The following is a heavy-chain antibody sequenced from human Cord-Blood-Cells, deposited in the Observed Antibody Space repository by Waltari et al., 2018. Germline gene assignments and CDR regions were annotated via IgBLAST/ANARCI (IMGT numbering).Heavy chain of an antibody. D-gene: IGHD2-2*01. J-gene: IGHJ5*02. V-gene: IGHV4-34*01. Sequence: QVQLQQWGAGLLKPSETLSLTCAVYGGSFSGHYWRWIRQPPGKGLEWIGEINHSGSTNYNPSLKSRVTISVDTSKNQFSLKLSSVTAADTAVYYCARGQIVVVPAAFNWFDPWGQGTLVTVSS. CDR2: INHSGST. CDR3: ARGQIVVVPAAFNWFDP. CDR1: GGSFSGHY.